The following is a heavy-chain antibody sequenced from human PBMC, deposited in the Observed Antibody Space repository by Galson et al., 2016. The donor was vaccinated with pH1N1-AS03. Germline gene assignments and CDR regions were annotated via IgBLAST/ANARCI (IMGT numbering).Heavy chain of an antibody. Sequence: SLRLSCAASGFIFTHYSMHWVRQAPGKGLEWVAVMSHEGTTTYYADSVKGRFTISRDNSKNSVYLHMNGLRADDTAVYYCARDGGYSSGWIDFWGQGTLVSVSS. CDR3: ARDGGYSSGWIDF. CDR2: MSHEGTTT. V-gene: IGHV3-30-3*01. J-gene: IGHJ4*02. D-gene: IGHD3-22*01. CDR1: GFIFTHYS.